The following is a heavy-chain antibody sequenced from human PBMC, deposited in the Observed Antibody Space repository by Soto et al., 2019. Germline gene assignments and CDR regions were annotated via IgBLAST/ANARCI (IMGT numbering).Heavy chain of an antibody. CDR3: ATLPPRIVVVVLPIPS. J-gene: IGHJ1*01. V-gene: IGHV4-4*02. CDR2: AYHTGST. Sequence: QVQLKQSGPRLARPSGTLSLTCVVSGGSISSTNWWTWVRQTPGQGLEWIGEAYHTGSTKYNPSLKNRVTRSVDKSNNQFSLNLKSVTAADTAVYYCATLPPRIVVVVLPIPSWGQGTLVTVSS. CDR1: GGSISSTNW. D-gene: IGHD2-15*01.